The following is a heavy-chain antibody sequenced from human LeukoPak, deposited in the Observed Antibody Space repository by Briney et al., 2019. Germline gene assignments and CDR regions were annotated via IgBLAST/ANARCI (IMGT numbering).Heavy chain of an antibody. V-gene: IGHV4-59*01. J-gene: IGHJ5*02. CDR3: ARALALTDVVIVGATTSGWFDP. CDR1: GGSISSYY. D-gene: IGHD1-26*01. Sequence: SETLSLTCTVSGGSISSYYWSWIRQPPGKGLEWIGYIYYSGSTNYNPSLKSRVTISVDTSKNQFFLKLSSVTAADTAVYYCARALALTDVVIVGATTSGWFDPWGQGTLVTVSS. CDR2: IYYSGST.